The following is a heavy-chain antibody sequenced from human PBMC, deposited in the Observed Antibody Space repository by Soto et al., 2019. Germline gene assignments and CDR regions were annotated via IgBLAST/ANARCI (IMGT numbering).Heavy chain of an antibody. V-gene: IGHV3-23*01. D-gene: IGHD3-3*01. J-gene: IGHJ4*02. Sequence: GGSLRLSCAASGFTFSSYAMSWVRQAPGKGLEWVSAISGSGGSTYYADSVKGRFTISRDNSKNTLYLQMNSLRAEDTAVYYCAKDRPRMRAHIFGVVCPNWGQGTLVTVSS. CDR3: AKDRPRMRAHIFGVVCPN. CDR1: GFTFSSYA. CDR2: ISGSGGST.